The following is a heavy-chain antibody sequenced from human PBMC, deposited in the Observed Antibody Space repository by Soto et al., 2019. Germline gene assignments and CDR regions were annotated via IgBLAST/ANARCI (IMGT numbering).Heavy chain of an antibody. CDR3: ARDRPYSSSWYPDY. CDR2: ISYDGTTK. D-gene: IGHD6-13*01. Sequence: QVHLVESGGGVVRPGGSLRLSCAASGFTFSTHAMHWVRQAPGKGLEWVALISYDGTTKYYADSVKGRFTISRDNSKNTLYLQMNSLRGEDMAIYYCARDRPYSSSWYPDYWCQGTLVTVSS. J-gene: IGHJ4*02. CDR1: GFTFSTHA. V-gene: IGHV3-30-3*01.